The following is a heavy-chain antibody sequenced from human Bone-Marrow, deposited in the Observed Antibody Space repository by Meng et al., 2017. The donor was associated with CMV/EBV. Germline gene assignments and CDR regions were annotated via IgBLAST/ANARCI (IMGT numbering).Heavy chain of an antibody. Sequence: SETLSLTCTVSGGSVSSGSYHWSWIRQPPGKGLEWIGYIYYSGSTNYNPSLKSRVTISVDTSKNQFSLKLSSVTAADTAVYYCARDWVAVAGLDYWGQGTLVTVSS. CDR2: IYYSGST. J-gene: IGHJ4*02. CDR3: ARDWVAVAGLDY. V-gene: IGHV4-61*01. CDR1: GGSVSSGSYH. D-gene: IGHD6-19*01.